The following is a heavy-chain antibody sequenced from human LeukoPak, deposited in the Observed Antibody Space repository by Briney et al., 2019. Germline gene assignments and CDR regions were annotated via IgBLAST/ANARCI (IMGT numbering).Heavy chain of an antibody. Sequence: GGSLRLSCAASGFALSTYWMHWVRQAPGKGLVWVARINSDGSSTNYADSVKGRFTISRDNAKNTLYLQMNSLRAADTAVYYCARGQWLVSHWYFDLWGRGTLVTVSS. CDR2: INSDGSST. J-gene: IGHJ2*01. D-gene: IGHD6-19*01. CDR3: ARGQWLVSHWYFDL. CDR1: GFALSTYW. V-gene: IGHV3-74*01.